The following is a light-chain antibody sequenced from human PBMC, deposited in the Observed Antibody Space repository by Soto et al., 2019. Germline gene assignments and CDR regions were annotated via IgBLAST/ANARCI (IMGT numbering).Light chain of an antibody. CDR2: AAS. J-gene: IGKJ4*01. CDR1: QGISTS. V-gene: IGKV1D-12*01. CDR3: QQTNSFTLT. Sequence: DIQMTQSPSSVSASVGDGVTITCRASQGISTSLGWYQQKPGKAPKLLIYAASSLQSGVPSRLSGTGSGTDFTLTISSLQPEDFATYYCQQTNSFTLTFGGVTKVDIX.